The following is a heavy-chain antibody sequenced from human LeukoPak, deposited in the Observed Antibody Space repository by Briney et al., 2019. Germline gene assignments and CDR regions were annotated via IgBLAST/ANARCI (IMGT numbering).Heavy chain of an antibody. D-gene: IGHD3-10*01. J-gene: IGHJ6*03. CDR3: ARGRHGITMVRGARGDYYYMDV. Sequence: SETLSLTCTASGVSISSYYWSWIRQPAGKGLEWIGPIYTSGSTNYNPSLKSRVTMSVDTSKNQFSLKLSSVTAADTAVYYCARGRHGITMVRGARGDYYYMDVWGKGPTVTVSS. CDR1: GVSISSYY. V-gene: IGHV4-4*07. CDR2: IYTSGST.